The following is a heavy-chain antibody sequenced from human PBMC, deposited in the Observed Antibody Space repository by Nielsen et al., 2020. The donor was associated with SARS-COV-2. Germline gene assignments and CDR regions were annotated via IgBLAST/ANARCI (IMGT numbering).Heavy chain of an antibody. Sequence: ASVKVSCKASGYTFTTYAMHWVRQAPGQGLEWLGWINTKSGDPMYAQGLTGRHVFSLDTSVNTAYLQISSLKAEDTALYYCAKKNSGEAGNFHYWGQGTLVTVSS. D-gene: IGHD6-19*01. CDR3: AKKNSGEAGNFHY. CDR2: INTKSGDP. CDR1: GYTFTTYA. V-gene: IGHV7-4-1*01. J-gene: IGHJ4*02.